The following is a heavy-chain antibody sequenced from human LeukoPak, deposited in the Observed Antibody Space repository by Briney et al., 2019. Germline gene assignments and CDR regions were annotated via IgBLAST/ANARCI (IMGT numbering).Heavy chain of an antibody. CDR1: GYTFTPYY. CDR2: IFPKNGGT. D-gene: IGHD1-1*01. J-gene: IGHJ4*02. CDR3: VREHWSDDF. V-gene: IGHV1-2*02. Sequence: ASVKVSCKASGYTFTPYYIHWVRQAPGQGLEWMGWIFPKNGGTSYAQKFQGRVTMNRDTSTGRGNIELSRVRPDDTAVLYCVREHWSDDFWGRGTGVTVS.